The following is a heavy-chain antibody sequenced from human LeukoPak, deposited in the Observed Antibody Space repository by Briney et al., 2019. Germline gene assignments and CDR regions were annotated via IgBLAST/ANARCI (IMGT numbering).Heavy chain of an antibody. CDR3: AKDYLDYYDSSGPMGDY. CDR2: ISTSSSYI. J-gene: IGHJ4*02. Sequence: GGSLRLSCAASGFTFSSYSMNWVRQAPGKGLEWVSSISTSSSYIYYADSVKGRFTISRDNAKNSLYLQMNSLRAEDTAVYYCAKDYLDYYDSSGPMGDYWGQGTLVTVSS. CDR1: GFTFSSYS. D-gene: IGHD3-22*01. V-gene: IGHV3-21*01.